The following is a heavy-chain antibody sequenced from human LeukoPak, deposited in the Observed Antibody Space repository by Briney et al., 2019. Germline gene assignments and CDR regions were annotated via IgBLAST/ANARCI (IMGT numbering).Heavy chain of an antibody. D-gene: IGHD3-10*01. CDR2: INHSGST. CDR1: GGSFSGYY. Sequence: PSETLSLTCAVYGGSFSGYYWSWIRQPPGKGLEWIGAINHSGSTNYNPSLKSRVTISVDTSKNQFSLKLSSVTAADTAVYYCARGRYSMVRGVILDYWGQGTLVTVSS. V-gene: IGHV4-34*01. J-gene: IGHJ4*02. CDR3: ARGRYSMVRGVILDY.